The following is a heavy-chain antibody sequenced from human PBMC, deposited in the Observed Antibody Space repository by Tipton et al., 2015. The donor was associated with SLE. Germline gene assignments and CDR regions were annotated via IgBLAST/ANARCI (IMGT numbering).Heavy chain of an antibody. CDR1: GGSISSYY. J-gene: IGHJ4*02. D-gene: IGHD6-13*01. Sequence: TLSLTCTVSGGSISSYYWSWIRQPPGKGLEWIGYIYYSGSTNYNPSLKSRVTISVDTSKNQFSLKLSSVTAADTAVYYCARHESGSWYTFDYWGQGTPVTVSS. V-gene: IGHV4-59*08. CDR3: ARHESGSWYTFDY. CDR2: IYYSGST.